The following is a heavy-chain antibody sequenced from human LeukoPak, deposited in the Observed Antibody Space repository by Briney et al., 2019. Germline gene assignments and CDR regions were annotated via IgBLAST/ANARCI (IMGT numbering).Heavy chain of an antibody. J-gene: IGHJ4*02. CDR1: GDSFSSSSYY. CDR2: IYYSGTT. V-gene: IGHV4-39*01. Sequence: SETLSLTCTVSGDSFSSSSYYWGWIRQPPGKGLEWIVSIYYSGTTYYNPSLKSRVTISINTSKNQFSLKLSSVTAADTAVYYCARQSRRGASAYTSGWLDYWGQGSLVTVSS. D-gene: IGHD6-19*01. CDR3: ARQSRRGASAYTSGWLDY.